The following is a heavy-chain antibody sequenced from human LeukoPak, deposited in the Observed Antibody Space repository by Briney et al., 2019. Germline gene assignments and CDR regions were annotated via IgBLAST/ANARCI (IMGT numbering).Heavy chain of an antibody. J-gene: IGHJ5*02. V-gene: IGHV1-2*02. CDR3: AREGCISSSCHVIADDKWLDP. Sequence: HWVRQAPGQALEWMGWINLHSGVTKYPPNFQGSVTLTTDPSIRTAYMHLSRLTSDDTAVYYCAREGCISSSCHVIADDKWLDPWGQGTLVTVSS. D-gene: IGHD2-2*01. CDR2: INLHSGVT.